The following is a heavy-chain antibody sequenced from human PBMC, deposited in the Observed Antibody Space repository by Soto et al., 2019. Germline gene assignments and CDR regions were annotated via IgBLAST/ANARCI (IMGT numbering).Heavy chain of an antibody. CDR3: VRDLKYLRVTGNWFDS. CDR1: GYTFANYG. J-gene: IGHJ5*01. Sequence: QVQLMQSGNEVKKPGASVTVSCKASGYTFANYGISWVRQAPGQGLEWMGWISGNNGATNFAPKVQDRITMTLDTSTGVGSLTLRSLRSDDTAIYYCVRDLKYLRVTGNWFDSWGQGTLVTVSS. D-gene: IGHD1-1*01. CDR2: ISGNNGAT. V-gene: IGHV1-18*04.